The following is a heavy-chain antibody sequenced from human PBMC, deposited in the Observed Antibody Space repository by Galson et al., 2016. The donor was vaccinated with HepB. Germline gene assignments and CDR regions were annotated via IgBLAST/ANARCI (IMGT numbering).Heavy chain of an antibody. CDR1: GGTFTSYG. V-gene: IGHV1-69*10. CDR3: ASASDIHWSHSFDL. D-gene: IGHD5-18*01. CDR2: IIPRLGNQ. Sequence: SVKVSCKASGGTFTSYGIHWVRQAPGQGLEWMGGIIPRLGNQHYAQKFQGKITITAAESTSTAYMELSSMRSEDTALYFCASASDIHWSHSFDLWGQGTMVTVSS. J-gene: IGHJ3*01.